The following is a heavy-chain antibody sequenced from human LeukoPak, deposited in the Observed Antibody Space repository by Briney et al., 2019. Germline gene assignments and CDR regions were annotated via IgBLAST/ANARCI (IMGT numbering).Heavy chain of an antibody. CDR2: IKQEGGEK. V-gene: IGHV3-7*01. J-gene: IGHJ4*02. CDR3: AREWQGGIAAAGTRIEGDY. CDR1: GFIFSGYW. D-gene: IGHD6-13*01. Sequence: GGSLRLSCAVSGFIFSGYWMTWVREAPGKGVEWGAKIKQEGGEKNYVDSVKGPFTLSRDNAENSLFLQMNSLRVEDTAVYYCAREWQGGIAAAGTRIEGDYWGQGTLVAVSS.